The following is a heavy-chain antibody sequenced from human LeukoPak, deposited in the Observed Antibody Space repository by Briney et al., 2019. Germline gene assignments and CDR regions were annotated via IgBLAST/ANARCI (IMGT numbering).Heavy chain of an antibody. CDR2: INPSGGST. V-gene: IGHV1-46*01. D-gene: IGHD6-13*01. J-gene: IGHJ3*02. CDR1: GYTFTSYY. CDR3: ARDQAAAGTEDDAFDI. Sequence: ASVKVSCKASGYTFTSYYMHWVRQAPGQGLEWMGIINPSGGSTSYAQKFQGRVTMTGDTSTSTVYMELSSLRSEDTAVYYCARDQAAAGTEDDAFDIWGQGTMVTVYS.